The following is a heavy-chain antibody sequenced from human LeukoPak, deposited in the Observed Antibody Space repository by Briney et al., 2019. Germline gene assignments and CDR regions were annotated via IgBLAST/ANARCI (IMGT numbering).Heavy chain of an antibody. Sequence: GGSLRLSCTTSGFNFGDYGLSWFRHAPGKGLEWVSLIRSKTYGGAAEYATSVKGRFTISRDDSKSIAYLQMNSLKTEDTAVYYCTRRGKVDTAMGYYFDYWGQGTLVTVSS. CDR2: IRSKTYGGAA. J-gene: IGHJ4*02. CDR3: TRRGKVDTAMGYYFDY. D-gene: IGHD5-18*01. CDR1: GFNFGDYG. V-gene: IGHV3-49*03.